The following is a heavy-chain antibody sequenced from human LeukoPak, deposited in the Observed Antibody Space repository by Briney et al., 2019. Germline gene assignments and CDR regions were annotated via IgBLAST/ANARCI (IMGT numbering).Heavy chain of an antibody. J-gene: IGHJ4*02. Sequence: GGSLTLSCAASGFTFNKYWMLWVRQAPGKGLESVSRINTDGTVTTYADSVKGRFTVSRDNADNTMFLQMNSVRDEDTAVYYCATKQWLAPPPDSWGQGTPVTVSS. CDR3: ATKQWLAPPPDS. D-gene: IGHD6-19*01. CDR2: INTDGTVT. CDR1: GFTFNKYW. V-gene: IGHV3-74*01.